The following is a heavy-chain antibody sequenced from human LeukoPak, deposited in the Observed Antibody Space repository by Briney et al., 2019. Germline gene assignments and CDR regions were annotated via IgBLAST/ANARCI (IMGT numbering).Heavy chain of an antibody. CDR1: GFSFSSSW. V-gene: IGHV3-7*01. J-gene: IGHJ6*02. D-gene: IGHD3-10*01. CDR2: IKYDGSEK. CDR3: TRDRAPWSSYYYYGMDV. Sequence: PGGSLRLSCTASGFSFSSSWMSWVRQAPGKGLEWVANIKYDGSEKYYVDSVKGRFTISRDNAKNSLYLQMNSLRAEDTAVYYCTRDRAPWSSYYYYGMDVWGQGTTVTVSS.